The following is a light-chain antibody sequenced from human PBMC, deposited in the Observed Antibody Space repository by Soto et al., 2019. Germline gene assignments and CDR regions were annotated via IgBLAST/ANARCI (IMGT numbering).Light chain of an antibody. CDR1: SSNIGARYV. J-gene: IGLJ1*01. CDR3: QSYDSSLSGSV. CDR2: GVN. Sequence: QSVLTQPPSVSGAPGHRVSISCTGSSSNIGARYVVYWYLQLPGTAPKLLVSGVNDRPSDVPDRFSGSTSGTSASLAITGLQAEYEADYYCQSYDSSLSGSVFGTGTKLTVL. V-gene: IGLV1-40*01.